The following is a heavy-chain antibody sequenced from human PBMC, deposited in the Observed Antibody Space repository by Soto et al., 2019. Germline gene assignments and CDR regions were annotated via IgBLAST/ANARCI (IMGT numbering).Heavy chain of an antibody. J-gene: IGHJ4*02. CDR2: IIPILGIA. D-gene: IGHD3-10*01. V-gene: IGHV1-69*04. Sequence: AXVKGSCKASGGTIRSDTIRWVLQAPGQGLEWMGRIIPILGIANYAQKLQGRVTMTTDTSTSTAYMELRSLRSDDTAVYYCARDKGFGELLVWGQGTLVTVSS. CDR1: GGTIRSDT. CDR3: ARDKGFGELLV.